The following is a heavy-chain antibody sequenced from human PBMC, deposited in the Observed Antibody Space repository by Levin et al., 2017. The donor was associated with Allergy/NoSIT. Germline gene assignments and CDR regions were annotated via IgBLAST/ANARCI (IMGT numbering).Heavy chain of an antibody. Sequence: GESLKISCAASGFTFSSYAMSWVRQAPGKGLEWVSAISGSGGSTYYADSVKGRFTISRDNSKNTLYLQMNSLRAEDTAVYYCAKDRWELLLSYWGQGTLVTVSS. D-gene: IGHD1-26*01. V-gene: IGHV3-23*01. CDR3: AKDRWELLLSY. CDR2: ISGSGGST. J-gene: IGHJ4*02. CDR1: GFTFSSYA.